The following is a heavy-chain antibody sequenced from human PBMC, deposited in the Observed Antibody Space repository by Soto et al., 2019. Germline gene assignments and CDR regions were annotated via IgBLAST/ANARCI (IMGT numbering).Heavy chain of an antibody. CDR3: ARPYYGSGSSDY. J-gene: IGHJ4*02. CDR1: GGSISSSSYY. V-gene: IGHV4-39*01. CDR2: IYYSGST. D-gene: IGHD3-10*01. Sequence: SETLSLTCTVSGGSISSSSYYWGWIRQPPGKGLEWIGSIYYSGSTYYNPSLKSRVTISVDTSKNQFSLKLSSVTAADTAVYYCARPYYGSGSSDYWGQGTLVTVSS.